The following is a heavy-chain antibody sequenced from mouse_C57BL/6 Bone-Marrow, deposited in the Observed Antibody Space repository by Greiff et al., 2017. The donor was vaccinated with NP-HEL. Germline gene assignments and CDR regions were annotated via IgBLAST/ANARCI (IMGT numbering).Heavy chain of an antibody. CDR1: GFTFSSYT. V-gene: IGHV5-9*01. D-gene: IGHD1-1*01. CDR3: ARPGITTVVGAMDY. Sequence: EVQRVESGGGLVKPGGSLKLSCAASGFTFSSYTMSWVRQTPEKRLEWVATISGGGGNTYYPDSVKGRFTISRDNAKNTLYLQMSSLRSEDTALYYCARPGITTVVGAMDYWGQGTSVTVSS. CDR2: ISGGGGNT. J-gene: IGHJ4*01.